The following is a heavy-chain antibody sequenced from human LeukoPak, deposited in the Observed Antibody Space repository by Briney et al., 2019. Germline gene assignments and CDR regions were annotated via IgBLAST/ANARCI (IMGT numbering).Heavy chain of an antibody. Sequence: KDGESLRISCKGSGYSFTSYWIGWVRQMPGKGLEWMGRIDPSDSYTNYSPSFQGHVTISADKSISTAYLQWSSLKASDTAMYYCARRTKGIAAATDLDYWGQGTLVTVSS. V-gene: IGHV5-10-1*01. CDR1: GYSFTSYW. CDR3: ARRTKGIAAATDLDY. CDR2: IDPSDSYT. D-gene: IGHD6-13*01. J-gene: IGHJ4*02.